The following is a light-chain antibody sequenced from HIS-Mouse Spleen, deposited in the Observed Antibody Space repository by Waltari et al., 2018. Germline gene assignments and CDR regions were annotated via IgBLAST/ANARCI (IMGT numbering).Light chain of an antibody. CDR1: SSAVGSYHR. CDR2: EVS. Sequence: QSALTQPPSVSGSPGQSVTISCPGTSSAVGSYHRVSWYQQPPGTAPKLMIYEVSNRPSGVPDRFSGSKSGNTASLTISGLQAEDEADYYCSLYTSSSTVFGGGTKLTVL. V-gene: IGLV2-18*01. CDR3: SLYTSSSTV. J-gene: IGLJ2*01.